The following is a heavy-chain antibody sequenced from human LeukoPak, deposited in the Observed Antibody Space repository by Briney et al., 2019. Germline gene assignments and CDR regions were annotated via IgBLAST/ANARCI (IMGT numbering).Heavy chain of an antibody. CDR1: GYTFTSYG. CDR3: ASSSRLVRRNSRYYYYYGMDV. D-gene: IGHD3-16*01. J-gene: IGHJ6*02. CDR2: ISAYNGNT. V-gene: IGHV1-18*01. Sequence: APVKVSCKASGYTFTSYGISWVRQAPGQGLEWMGWISAYNGNTNYAQKLQGRVTMTTDTSTSTAYMELRSLRSDDTAVYYCASSSRLVRRNSRYYYYYGMDVWGQGTTVTVSS.